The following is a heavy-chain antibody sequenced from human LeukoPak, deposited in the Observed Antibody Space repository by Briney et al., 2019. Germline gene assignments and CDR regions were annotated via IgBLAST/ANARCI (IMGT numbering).Heavy chain of an antibody. Sequence: SETLSLTCAVYGGSFSGYYWSWIRQPPGKGLEWIGEINHSGSTNYNPSLKSRVTISVNTSKNQFSLKLSSVTAADTAVYYCARMLTSLPGYGSGSYYLPYYFDYWGQGTLVTVSS. V-gene: IGHV4-34*01. CDR3: ARMLTSLPGYGSGSYYLPYYFDY. CDR2: INHSGST. CDR1: GGSFSGYY. J-gene: IGHJ4*02. D-gene: IGHD3-10*01.